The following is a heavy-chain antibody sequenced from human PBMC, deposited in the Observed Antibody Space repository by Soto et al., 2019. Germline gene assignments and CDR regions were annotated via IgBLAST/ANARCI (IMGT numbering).Heavy chain of an antibody. J-gene: IGHJ6*03. CDR2: MNPNSGNT. CDR3: ARGLAAYYDFWSGYYTDYYYYYMDV. V-gene: IGHV1-8*01. Sequence: ASVKVSCKASGYTFTSYDINWVRQATGQGLEWMGWMNPNSGNTGYAQKFQGRVTMTRNTSISTAYMELSSLRSEDMAVYYCARGLAAYYDFWSGYYTDYYYYYMDVWGKGTTVTVSS. D-gene: IGHD3-3*01. CDR1: GYTFTSYD.